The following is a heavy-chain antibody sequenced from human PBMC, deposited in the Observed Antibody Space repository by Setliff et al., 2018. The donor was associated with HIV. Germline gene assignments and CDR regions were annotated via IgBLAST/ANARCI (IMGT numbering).Heavy chain of an antibody. Sequence: ASVKVSCKASGYTFTSYGISWVRQAPGQGLEWMGWISAYNGNTNYAQKLQGRVTMTTDTSTSTAYMELRSLRSDDAAVYYCARNTYYYGSGSHPNYYYGMDVWGQGTTVTVSS. CDR2: ISAYNGNT. CDR1: GYTFTSYG. CDR3: ARNTYYYGSGSHPNYYYGMDV. D-gene: IGHD3-10*01. J-gene: IGHJ6*02. V-gene: IGHV1-18*01.